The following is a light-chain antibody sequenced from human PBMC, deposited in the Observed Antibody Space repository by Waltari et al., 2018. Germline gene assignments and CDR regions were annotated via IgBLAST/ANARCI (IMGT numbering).Light chain of an antibody. CDR3: QQYNKWPET. CDR1: QSVSNK. J-gene: IGKJ1*01. V-gene: IGKV3-15*01. Sequence: EIVMTQSPAILSMSPGERATLSCRASQSVSNKIAWYQQKPGHAPRLLIYGASTRATGIPARFSGSVSETEFTLTISSLQSEDFAVYHCQQYNKWPETFGQGTKVQIK. CDR2: GAS.